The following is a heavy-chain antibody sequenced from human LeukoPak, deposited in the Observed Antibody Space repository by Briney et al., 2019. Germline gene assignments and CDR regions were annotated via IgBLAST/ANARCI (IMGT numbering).Heavy chain of an antibody. V-gene: IGHV4-59*08. D-gene: IGHD6-19*01. J-gene: IGHJ4*02. CDR3: ARHAGYSSGWYPYYFDY. Sequence: SKTLSLTCTVSGGSISSYYWSCIRQPPGKGLECIGYIYYSGSTNYNPSLKSRVTISVDTSKNQFSLKLSSVTAADTAVYYCARHAGYSSGWYPYYFDYWGQGTLVTVSS. CDR2: IYYSGST. CDR1: GGSISSYY.